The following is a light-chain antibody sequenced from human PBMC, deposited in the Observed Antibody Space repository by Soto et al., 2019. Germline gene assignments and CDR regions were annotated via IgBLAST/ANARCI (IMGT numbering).Light chain of an antibody. Sequence: QSVMTQPRSESGSPGQSVAISCTGTSSDVGGYKYVSWYQQYPGKAPKLIIYAVSGRPSGVPDRFSGSKSGNTASLTVSRLQAEDEADYYCSSDAGSNNYVFGTGTKGTVL. CDR2: AVS. CDR3: SSDAGSNNYV. V-gene: IGLV2-8*01. CDR1: SSDVGGYKY. J-gene: IGLJ1*01.